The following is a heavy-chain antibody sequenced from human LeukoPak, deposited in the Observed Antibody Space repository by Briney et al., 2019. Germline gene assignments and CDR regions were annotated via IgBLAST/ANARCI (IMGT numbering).Heavy chain of an antibody. CDR1: VFTFYSNW. V-gene: IGHV3-30*18. CDR3: AKDPYRVVVATGNYLDP. Sequence: PGGSLRLSCAASVFTFYSNWMHWVRQAQCKGLEWVAVISHDGSNIHYGDSVKGRFTISRDNSKNTLYLQMNSLRAEDTAVYYCAKDPYRVVVATGNYLDPWGQGTLVTVSS. CDR2: ISHDGSNI. J-gene: IGHJ5*02. D-gene: IGHD2-15*01.